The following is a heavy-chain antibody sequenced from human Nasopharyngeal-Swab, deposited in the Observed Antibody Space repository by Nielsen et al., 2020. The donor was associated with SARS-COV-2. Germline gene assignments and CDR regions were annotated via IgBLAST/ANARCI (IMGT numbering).Heavy chain of an antibody. D-gene: IGHD1-14*01. CDR2: ISYDGSYD. CDR1: GFTFSSHG. V-gene: IGHV3-30*03. CDR3: ARDRSGTWSFDY. Sequence: GGSLRLSCAASGFTFSSHGMHWVRQAPGKGPEWVAMISYDGSYDSFADSVKGRFTISRDSSRDTLYLQMTSLRADDTAIYYCARDRSGTWSFDYWGQGTLATVSS. J-gene: IGHJ4*02.